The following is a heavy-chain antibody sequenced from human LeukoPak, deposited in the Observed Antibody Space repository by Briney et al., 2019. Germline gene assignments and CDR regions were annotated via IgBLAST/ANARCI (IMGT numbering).Heavy chain of an antibody. V-gene: IGHV4-59*08. CDR2: IYYSGST. Sequence: SETLSLTCTVSGGSISSYYWSWIRQPPGKGLEWIGYIYYSGSTNYNPSLKSRGTISVDTSKNQFSLKLSSVTAADTAVYYCARRFCSGGSCYSSFDYWGQGSLVTVSS. CDR1: GGSISSYY. D-gene: IGHD2-15*01. CDR3: ARRFCSGGSCYSSFDY. J-gene: IGHJ4*02.